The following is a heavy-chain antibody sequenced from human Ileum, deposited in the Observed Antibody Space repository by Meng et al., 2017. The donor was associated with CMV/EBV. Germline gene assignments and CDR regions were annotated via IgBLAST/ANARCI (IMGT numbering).Heavy chain of an antibody. CDR1: GFTFSNAW. J-gene: IGHJ4*02. D-gene: IGHD5-18*01. CDR3: TTDKGGYSLFDY. V-gene: IGHV3-15*01. Sequence: SSGFTFSNAWMSWVRQAPGKGLEWVGRIKSKTDGGTTDYAAPVKGRFTISRDDSKNTLYLQMNSLKTEDTAVYYCTTDKGGYSLFDYWGQGTLVTVSS. CDR2: IKSKTDGGTT.